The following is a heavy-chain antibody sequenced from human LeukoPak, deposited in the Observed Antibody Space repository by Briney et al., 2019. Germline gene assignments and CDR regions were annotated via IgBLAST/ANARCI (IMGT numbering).Heavy chain of an antibody. CDR1: GFTFSKYW. D-gene: IGHD2-2*01. V-gene: IGHV3-7*01. J-gene: IGHJ4*02. CDR2: MNEYGTEK. CDR3: ARVLYGSRVNVIDS. Sequence: GGSLRLSCAASGFTFSKYWMNWGRQAPGKGLEWVSNMNEYGTEKYYVDSVRGRFTISRDNAENSLFLHMNSLRVEDTAVYRCARVLYGSRVNVIDSWGPGILVTVSS.